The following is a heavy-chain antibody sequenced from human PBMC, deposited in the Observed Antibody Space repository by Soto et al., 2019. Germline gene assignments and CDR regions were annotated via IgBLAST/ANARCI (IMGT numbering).Heavy chain of an antibody. Sequence: SEPLSLSCAVYGGSLSGYYWSWIRPPPGKGLEWIGEINHSGSTNYNPSLKSRVTISVDTSKNQFSLKLSSVTAADTAVYYCARGYSSSWYRTYYYYGMDAWGQGTKVTVSS. CDR3: ARGYSSSWYRTYYYYGMDA. D-gene: IGHD6-13*01. V-gene: IGHV4-34*01. J-gene: IGHJ6*02. CDR2: INHSGST. CDR1: GGSLSGYY.